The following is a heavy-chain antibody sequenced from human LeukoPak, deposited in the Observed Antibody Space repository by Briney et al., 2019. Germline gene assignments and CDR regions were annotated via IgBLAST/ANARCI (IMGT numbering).Heavy chain of an antibody. D-gene: IGHD6-13*01. CDR1: GYTFTGYY. CDR3: ARGGSIAAAGNWFDP. CDR2: INSNSGGT. J-gene: IGHJ5*02. Sequence: ASVKVSCKASGYTFTGYYMHWVRQAPGQGLEWMGRINSNSGGTNYAQKFQGRVTMTRDTSISTAYMELSRLRSDDTAVYYCARGGSIAAAGNWFDPWGQGTLVTVSS. V-gene: IGHV1-2*06.